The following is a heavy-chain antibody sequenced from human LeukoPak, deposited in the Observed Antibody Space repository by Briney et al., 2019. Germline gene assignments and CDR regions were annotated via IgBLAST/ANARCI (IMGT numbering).Heavy chain of an antibody. CDR1: GFTFTSYA. J-gene: IGHJ6*02. Sequence: GGSLRLSCAASGFTFTSYAMHWVRQAPGKGLEWVAVISYDGSNKYYAGSVKGRFTISRDNSKNTLYLQMNSLRGEDTAVYYCARVMAGLYYYYGMDVWGQGTTVAVSS. D-gene: IGHD6-19*01. V-gene: IGHV3-30-3*01. CDR3: ARVMAGLYYYYGMDV. CDR2: ISYDGSNK.